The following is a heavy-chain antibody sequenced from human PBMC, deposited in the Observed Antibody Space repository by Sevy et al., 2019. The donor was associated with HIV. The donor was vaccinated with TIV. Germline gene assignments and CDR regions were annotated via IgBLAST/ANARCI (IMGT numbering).Heavy chain of an antibody. Sequence: GESLKISYAVSGFSISNYWMAWVRQAPGKGLQYVANINQDGSERYYMGSVEGRFTVSRVNAKNSLYLQMDSLRAEDTAVYYCTTTPPGDYISYYYYDLDVWGQGTTVTVSS. CDR3: TTTPPGDYISYYYYDLDV. CDR1: GFSISNYW. D-gene: IGHD4-17*01. V-gene: IGHV3-7*01. J-gene: IGHJ6*02. CDR2: INQDGSER.